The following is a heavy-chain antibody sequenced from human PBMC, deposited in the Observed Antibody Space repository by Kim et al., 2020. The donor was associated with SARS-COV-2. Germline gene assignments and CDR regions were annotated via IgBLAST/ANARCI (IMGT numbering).Heavy chain of an antibody. CDR3: ARPPWGGNAIN. J-gene: IGHJ4*02. V-gene: IGHV3-7*03. Sequence: QGPGKGLEWVANIKQDGSGTYYVDSVKGRFTTSKDNANNSLYLQRNSLRAEDTAVYYCARPPWGGNAINWGQGTLVTVSS. CDR2: IKQDGSGT. D-gene: IGHD3-16*01.